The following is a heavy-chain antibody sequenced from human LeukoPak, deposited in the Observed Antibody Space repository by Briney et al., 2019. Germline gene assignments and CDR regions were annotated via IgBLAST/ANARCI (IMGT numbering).Heavy chain of an antibody. D-gene: IGHD6-13*01. CDR1: GFIFSNFW. CDR3: ARDRVATSSSPFDY. Sequence: GGSLRLSCAASGFIFSNFWMTWVRQAPGKGPEWVANIKQDGSEKYYVDSVKGRFTISRDNAKNSLYLQMNSLRAEDTAVYYCARDRVATSSSPFDYWGQGTLVTVSS. CDR2: IKQDGSEK. V-gene: IGHV3-7*01. J-gene: IGHJ4*02.